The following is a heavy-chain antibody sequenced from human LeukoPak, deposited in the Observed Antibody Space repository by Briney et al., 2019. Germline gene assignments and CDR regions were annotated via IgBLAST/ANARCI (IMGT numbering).Heavy chain of an antibody. CDR3: ARSSGFFYYFDY. D-gene: IGHD3-22*01. V-gene: IGHV1-2*02. CDR1: GYALTGYY. CDR2: INPNIGDT. Sequence: ASVKVSCKASGYALTGYYFHWVRQAPGQGIEWMGWINPNIGDTNYAEKFQGRVTLTRDTSINIAYMELSRLTSDDTAVYYCARSSGFFYYFDYWGQGTLVTVSS. J-gene: IGHJ4*02.